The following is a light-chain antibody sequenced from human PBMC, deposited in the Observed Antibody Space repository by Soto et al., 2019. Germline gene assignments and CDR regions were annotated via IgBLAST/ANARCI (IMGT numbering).Light chain of an antibody. CDR1: QGMRNY. CDR2: AAS. CDR3: QKYNSAPLT. V-gene: IGKV1-27*01. J-gene: IGKJ4*01. Sequence: DIQMTQSPSSLSASVGDRVTITCRASQGMRNYLAWYQQKPGKVPQLLIYAASTLQSGVPPRFSGSGSGTAFTLTISSLQPEDGATYYCQKYNSAPLTFGGGTKVAIK.